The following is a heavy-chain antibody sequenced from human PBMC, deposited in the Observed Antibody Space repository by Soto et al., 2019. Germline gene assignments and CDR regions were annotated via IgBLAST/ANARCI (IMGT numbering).Heavy chain of an antibody. V-gene: IGHV3-33*01. CDR2: IWYDGSNK. CDR3: ARAKNHDYGDYCDY. Sequence: GGSLRLSCAASGFTFSSYGMHWVRQAPGKGLEWVAVIWYDGSNKYYADSVKGRFTISRDNSKNTLYLQMNRLRAEDTAVYYCARAKNHDYGDYCDYWGQGTLVTVSS. CDR1: GFTFSSYG. D-gene: IGHD4-17*01. J-gene: IGHJ4*02.